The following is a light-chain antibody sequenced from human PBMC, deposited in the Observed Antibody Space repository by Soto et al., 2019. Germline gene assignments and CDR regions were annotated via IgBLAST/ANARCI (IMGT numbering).Light chain of an antibody. CDR1: QGIGNA. V-gene: IGKV1-6*01. CDR3: LQDINYPWT. CDR2: GAA. J-gene: IGKJ1*01. Sequence: AIQMTQSPSSLYASVGDRVTISCRASQGIGNALGWYQQKPGKPPKVLIYGAANLQRGVPPRFSGSGSGTDFTLAISSLQSEDSATYYRLQDINYPWTFGQGTKVEIK.